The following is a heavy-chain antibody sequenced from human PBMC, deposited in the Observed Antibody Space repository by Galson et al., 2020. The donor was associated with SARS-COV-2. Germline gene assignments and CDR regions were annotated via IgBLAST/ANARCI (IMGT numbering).Heavy chain of an antibody. CDR1: GGSISSSGYY. D-gene: IGHD3-16*01. CDR2: IYYSGST. J-gene: IGHJ5*02. V-gene: IGHV4-31*03. Sequence: ASETLSLTCTVSGGSISSSGYYWSWIRQHPGKGLDWIGNIYYSGSTYYNPSLNSRVTISVDTSKNQLSLKLRSVTAADTAVYYCARVVARGILLMYNWLDPWGQGTLVTVSS. CDR3: ARVVARGILLMYNWLDP.